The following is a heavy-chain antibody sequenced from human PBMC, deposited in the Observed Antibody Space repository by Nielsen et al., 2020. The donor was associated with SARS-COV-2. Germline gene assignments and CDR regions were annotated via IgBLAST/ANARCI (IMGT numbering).Heavy chain of an antibody. D-gene: IGHD3-10*01. CDR3: ARGLGEVADY. CDR1: GFTFSSYE. J-gene: IGHJ4*02. CDR2: ITSSGSTI. V-gene: IGHV3-48*03. Sequence: GGSLRLSCAASGFTFSSYEINWVRQAPGKGLEWVSYITSSGSTIYYADSVKGRFSISRDNAKNSLFLQMNSLRAEDTAVYYCARGLGEVADYWGQGALVTVSS.